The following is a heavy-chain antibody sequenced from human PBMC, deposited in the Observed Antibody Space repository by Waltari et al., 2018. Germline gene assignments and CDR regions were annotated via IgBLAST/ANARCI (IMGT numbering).Heavy chain of an antibody. CDR2: TRTNTGTP. V-gene: IGHV7-4-1*02. D-gene: IGHD5-18*01. Sequence: QVQLVQSGSELKKPGASVKVSCKASGYIFTNYAMHWVRQAPGHGLEWMGWTRTNTGTPTFAQGFTGRFVFSLDTSVSTAYLQISSLKAEDTAVYYCARGIQLWGRGSWYFDDWGQGTLVTVSS. CDR3: ARGIQLWGRGSWYFDD. CDR1: GYIFTNYA. J-gene: IGHJ4*02.